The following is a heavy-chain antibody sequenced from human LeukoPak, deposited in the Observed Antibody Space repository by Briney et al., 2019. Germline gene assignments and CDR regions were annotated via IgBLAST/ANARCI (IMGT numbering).Heavy chain of an antibody. CDR2: ISSSGSSI. D-gene: IGHD4-23*01. Sequence: GGSLRLSCAASGFTFSSYAVNWVRQAPGKGLEWVSSISSSGSSIYYADSVKGRFTISRDNAKNSLYLQINSLGAEDTAVYYCARGRSAGGPYYFDYWGQGTLVTVSS. CDR3: ARGRSAGGPYYFDY. CDR1: GFTFSSYA. V-gene: IGHV3-21*01. J-gene: IGHJ4*02.